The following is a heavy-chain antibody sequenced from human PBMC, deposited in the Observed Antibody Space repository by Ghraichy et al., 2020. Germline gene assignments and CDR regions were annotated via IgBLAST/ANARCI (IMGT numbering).Heavy chain of an antibody. CDR3: ARHPPGGSCSSTSCYILVNWFDP. D-gene: IGHD2-2*02. CDR1: GGSVSSSSYY. Sequence: GGSVSSSSYYWGWIRQPPGKGLEWIGSIYYSGSTYYNPSLKSRVSISVDTSKNQFSLRLSSVTAADTAVYYCARHPPGGSCSSTSCYILVNWFDPWGQGTLVTVSS. CDR2: IYYSGST. J-gene: IGHJ5*02. V-gene: IGHV4-39*01.